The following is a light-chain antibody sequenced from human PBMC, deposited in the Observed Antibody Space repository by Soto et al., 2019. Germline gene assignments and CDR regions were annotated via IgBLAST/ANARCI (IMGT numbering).Light chain of an antibody. V-gene: IGKV3-11*01. J-gene: IGKJ1*01. CDR2: DAS. CDR1: QSVGSY. CDR3: QQRSNWPKT. Sequence: EIVLTQYPATLSLSPGERATLSCRASQSVGSYLAWYQQKPGQSPRLLIDDASNRATGIPARFSGSGPGTDFTLTISSLESEDFSVYYCQQRSNWPKTFGQGTKVEIK.